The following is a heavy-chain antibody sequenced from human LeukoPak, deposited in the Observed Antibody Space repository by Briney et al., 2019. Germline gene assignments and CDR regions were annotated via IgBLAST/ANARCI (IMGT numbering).Heavy chain of an antibody. Sequence: SETLSLTCTVSGDSISGYYWSWIRQPPGKGLEWIGYVFSSGTTNYNPSLKGRVTISVDTSKNQFSLKLSSVTAADTAVYYCARGGYFQAYYYYMDVWGKGTTVTVSS. CDR2: VFSSGTT. CDR1: GDSISGYY. J-gene: IGHJ6*03. V-gene: IGHV4-59*01. CDR3: ARGGYFQAYYYYMDV. D-gene: IGHD2/OR15-2a*01.